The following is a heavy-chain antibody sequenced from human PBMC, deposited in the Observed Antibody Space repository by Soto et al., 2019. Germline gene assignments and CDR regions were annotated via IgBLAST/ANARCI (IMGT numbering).Heavy chain of an antibody. Sequence: EVQLVESGGGLIQPGGSLRLSCAASGLTVSSNYMNWVRQAPGKGLEWVSLIYTGGGTYYADSVKGRFTVSRDNSKNTLYLQMTSRRAEDTAVYYCARMGQWRVPGDYYYGMDVWGQGTSVTVSS. CDR1: GLTVSSNY. CDR2: IYTGGGT. V-gene: IGHV3-53*01. CDR3: ARMGQWRVPGDYYYGMDV. D-gene: IGHD6-19*01. J-gene: IGHJ6*02.